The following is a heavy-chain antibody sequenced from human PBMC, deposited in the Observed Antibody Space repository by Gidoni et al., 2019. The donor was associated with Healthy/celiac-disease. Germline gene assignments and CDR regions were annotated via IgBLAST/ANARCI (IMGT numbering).Heavy chain of an antibody. V-gene: IGHV1-69*01. D-gene: IGHD2-15*01. Sequence: QVQLVQSGAEVKKPGSSVKVSCKASGGTFSSYAISRVRQAPGQGLEWMGGIIPIFGTANYAQKFQGRVTITADESTSTAYMELSSLRSEDTAVYYCARSRKALRCSGGSCYFYFDYWGQGTLVTVSS. CDR1: GGTFSSYA. CDR2: IIPIFGTA. CDR3: ARSRKALRCSGGSCYFYFDY. J-gene: IGHJ4*02.